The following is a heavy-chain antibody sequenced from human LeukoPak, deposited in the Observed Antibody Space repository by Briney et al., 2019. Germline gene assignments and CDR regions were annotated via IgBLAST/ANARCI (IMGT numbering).Heavy chain of an antibody. CDR1: WDSVCGNSAVA. D-gene: IGHD2/OR15-2a*01. J-gene: IGHJ4*02. V-gene: IGHV6-1*01. Sequence: SQTLSLTCAISWDSVCGNSAVAWNWLRQSPSRGLEWLARTYHRSKWNNDYSVSVKSRITLNPDTYKNQFSLPLNSVTPEETAVYYCARGRNSGFDYWGQGTLVTVSS. CDR3: ARGRNSGFDY. CDR2: TYHRSKWNN.